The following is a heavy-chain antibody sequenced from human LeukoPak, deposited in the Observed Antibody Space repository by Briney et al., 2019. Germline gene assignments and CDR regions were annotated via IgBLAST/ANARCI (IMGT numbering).Heavy chain of an antibody. J-gene: IGHJ4*02. D-gene: IGHD4-11*01. Sequence: PSETLSLTCTVSGGSISSYYWSWIRQPPGKGLEWIGYIYYSGGTNYNPSLKSRVTISVDTSKNQFSLKLSSVTAADTAVYYCARGRGPTTVTTRYFDYWGQGTLVTVSS. CDR2: IYYSGGT. CDR1: GGSISSYY. V-gene: IGHV4-59*12. CDR3: ARGRGPTTVTTRYFDY.